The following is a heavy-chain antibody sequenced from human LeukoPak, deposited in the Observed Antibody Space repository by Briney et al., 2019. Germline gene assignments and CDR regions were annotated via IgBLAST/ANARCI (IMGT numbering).Heavy chain of an antibody. D-gene: IGHD1-7*01. V-gene: IGHV3-48*03. CDR3: ARGFAELYYYYGMDV. Sequence: GGALRLSCAASGFTFSSYEMNWVRQAPGKGLEWVSYISSRGSIIYYADSVKGRFTISRDNAKNSLYLLMNGLRAEDTAVYYCARGFAELYYYYGMDVWGQGTTVTVSS. J-gene: IGHJ6*02. CDR2: ISSRGSII. CDR1: GFTFSSYE.